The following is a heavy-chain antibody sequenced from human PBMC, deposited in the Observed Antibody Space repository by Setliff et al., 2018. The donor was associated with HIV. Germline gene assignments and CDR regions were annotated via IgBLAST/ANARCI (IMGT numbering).Heavy chain of an antibody. CDR1: GGSISSHY. D-gene: IGHD6-13*01. J-gene: IGHJ4*02. CDR2: IYYSGST. CDR3: ARVLMGIAAADEKLDY. Sequence: PSETLSLTCTVSGGSISSHYWSWIRQPPGKGLEWIGYIYYSGSTNYNPSLKSRVTISVDTSKNQFSLTLISVTAADTAVYYCARVLMGIAAADEKLDYWGQGTLVTVSS. V-gene: IGHV4-59*11.